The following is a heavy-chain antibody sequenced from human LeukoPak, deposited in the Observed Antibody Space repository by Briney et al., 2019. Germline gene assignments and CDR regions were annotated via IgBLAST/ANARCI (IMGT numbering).Heavy chain of an antibody. J-gene: IGHJ4*02. CDR1: GFTFSSYA. V-gene: IGHV3-23*01. D-gene: IGHD1-1*01. CDR2: ISHSGATT. CDR3: SRGDWNDGGIDY. Sequence: PGGSLRLSCAASGFTFSSYAMSWVRQTPGKGLEWVSAISHSGATTYYADSVKGRFTISRDNSKNTLYLQMNSLKTEDTAVYFCSRGDWNDGGIDYWGQGTLVTVSS.